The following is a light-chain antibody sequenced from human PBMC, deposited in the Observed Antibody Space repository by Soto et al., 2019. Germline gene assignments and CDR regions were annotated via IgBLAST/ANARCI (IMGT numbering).Light chain of an antibody. Sequence: DIQMTQSPSSLSASVGDRVTITCRASQSISTYLNWYQQKPGKAPKLLICAASNLQSGVPSRFTGSGSGTDFALTISSLQPEDFATYYCQQTKNIPYTFRQRTKLEIK. J-gene: IGKJ2*01. CDR1: QSISTY. V-gene: IGKV1-39*01. CDR2: AAS. CDR3: QQTKNIPYT.